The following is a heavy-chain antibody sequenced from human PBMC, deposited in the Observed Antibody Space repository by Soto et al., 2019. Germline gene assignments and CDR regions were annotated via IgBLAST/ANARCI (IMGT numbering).Heavy chain of an antibody. CDR3: TTQTRYYYDSTYDY. V-gene: IGHV3-15*01. CDR2: IKSKTDGGTT. CDR1: GFTFSNAW. D-gene: IGHD3-22*01. Sequence: RRLSCAASGFTFSNAWMSWVRQAPGKGLEWVGRIKSKTDGGTTDYAAPVKGRFTISRDDSKNTLYLQMNSLKTEDTAVYYCTTQTRYYYDSTYDYWGQGTLVTVSS. J-gene: IGHJ4*02.